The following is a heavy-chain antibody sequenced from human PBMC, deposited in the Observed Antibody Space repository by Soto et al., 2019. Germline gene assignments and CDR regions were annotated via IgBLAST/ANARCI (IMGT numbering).Heavy chain of an antibody. CDR3: ARDSMANYYDSSGYHGY. CDR1: GYTFTSYG. J-gene: IGHJ4*02. Sequence: GASVKVSCKAFGYTFTSYGISWVRQAPGQGLEWMGWISAYNGNTNYAQKLQGRVTMTTDTSTSTAYMELRSLRSDDTAVYYCARDSMANYYDSSGYHGYWGQGTPVTVSS. D-gene: IGHD3-22*01. CDR2: ISAYNGNT. V-gene: IGHV1-18*01.